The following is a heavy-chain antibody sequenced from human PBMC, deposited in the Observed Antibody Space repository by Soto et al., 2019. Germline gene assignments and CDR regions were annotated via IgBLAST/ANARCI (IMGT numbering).Heavy chain of an antibody. D-gene: IGHD1-26*01. CDR2: IYPGDSDT. CDR3: TRYSGTYSHAFDI. V-gene: IGHV5-51*01. J-gene: IGHJ3*02. CDR1: GYSFTSYW. Sequence: GESLKISCKGSGYSFTSYWIGWVRQMPGKGLEWMGIIYPGDSDTRYSPSFQGQVTISADKSINTAYLQWSSLKASDIAMYYCTRYSGTYSHAFDIWGQGTMVTVSS.